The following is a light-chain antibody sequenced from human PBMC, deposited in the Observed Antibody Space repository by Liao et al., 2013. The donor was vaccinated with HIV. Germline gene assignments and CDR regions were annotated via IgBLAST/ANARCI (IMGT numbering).Light chain of an antibody. CDR1: YLGDKY. CDR3: QVWDSNSDDVV. V-gene: IGLV3-1*01. J-gene: IGLJ2*01. Sequence: SSELTQSPSVSVSPGQTASITCSGDYLGDKYASWYQHKPGQAPVLVIYQDNKRPSGIPERFSGSNSGNTATLTISRVEAGDEADYSCQVWDSNSDDVVFGGGTKLTVL. CDR2: QDN.